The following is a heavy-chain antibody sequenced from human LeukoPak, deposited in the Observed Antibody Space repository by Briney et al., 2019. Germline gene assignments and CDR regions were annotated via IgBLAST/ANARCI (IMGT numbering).Heavy chain of an antibody. CDR3: AKRGGLPPLDYYYYYMDV. J-gene: IGHJ6*03. D-gene: IGHD2-21*02. Sequence: GGSLRLSCAASGFTFSSFAMSWVRQAPGKGLEWVSAISGSGGSTYYADSVKGRFTISRDNSKNTLYLQMDSLRAEDTAVYYCAKRGGLPPLDYYYYYMDVWGKGTTVTVSS. CDR1: GFTFSSFA. V-gene: IGHV3-23*01. CDR2: ISGSGGST.